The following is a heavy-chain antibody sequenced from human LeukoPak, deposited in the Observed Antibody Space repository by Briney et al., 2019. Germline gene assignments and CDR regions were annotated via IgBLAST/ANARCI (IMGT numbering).Heavy chain of an antibody. D-gene: IGHD1-20*01. CDR2: INHSGST. J-gene: IGHJ4*02. CDR3: ARKIGITGSTGGVFDY. Sequence: PSEILSLTCAVYGGSFSGYYWSWIRQPPGKGLEWIGEINHSGSTNYNPSLKSRVTISVDTSKNQFSLKLSSVTAADTAVYYCARKIGITGSTGGVFDYWGQGTLVTVSS. CDR1: GGSFSGYY. V-gene: IGHV4-34*01.